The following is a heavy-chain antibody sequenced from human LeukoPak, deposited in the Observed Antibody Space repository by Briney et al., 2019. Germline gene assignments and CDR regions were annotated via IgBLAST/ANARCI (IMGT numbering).Heavy chain of an antibody. CDR1: GFTFSSYS. V-gene: IGHV3-21*01. CDR3: ARGTTPLWWSYAGHY. D-gene: IGHD4/OR15-4a*01. Sequence: PGGSLRLSCAASGFTFSSYSMNWVRQAPGKGLEWVSSISSSSSYVYYADSVKGRFTISRDNAKNSLYLQMNSLRAEDTAVYYCARGTTPLWWSYAGHYWGQGTLVTVSS. CDR2: ISSSSSYV. J-gene: IGHJ4*02.